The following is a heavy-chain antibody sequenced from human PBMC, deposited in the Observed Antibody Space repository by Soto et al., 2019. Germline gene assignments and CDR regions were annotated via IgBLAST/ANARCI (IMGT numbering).Heavy chain of an antibody. J-gene: IGHJ3*01. Sequence: PSETLSLTCTVSGGSINSGDYSWSWIRQPSGKGLEWIGYMYQSGSTFYNPSLKSRVTISIDRSENRFSLGLNSVTAADTAVYYCARAKSWDAYDVWGQGTLVTVS. CDR3: ARAKSWDAYDV. D-gene: IGHD3-10*01. CDR1: GGSINSGDYS. CDR2: MYQSGST. V-gene: IGHV4-30-2*01.